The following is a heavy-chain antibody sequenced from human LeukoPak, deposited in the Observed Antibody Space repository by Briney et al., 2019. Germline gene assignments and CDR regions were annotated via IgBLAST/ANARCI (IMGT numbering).Heavy chain of an antibody. CDR3: AGDRYGSGSYYKSWFDP. D-gene: IGHD3-10*01. Sequence: SETLSLTCTVSGGSISSYYWSWIRHPAGKGLEWIGRIYTSGSTNYNPSLKSRVTMSVDTSKNQFSLKLSSVTAADTAVYYCAGDRYGSGSYYKSWFDPWGQGTLVTVSS. V-gene: IGHV4-4*07. CDR2: IYTSGST. J-gene: IGHJ5*02. CDR1: GGSISSYY.